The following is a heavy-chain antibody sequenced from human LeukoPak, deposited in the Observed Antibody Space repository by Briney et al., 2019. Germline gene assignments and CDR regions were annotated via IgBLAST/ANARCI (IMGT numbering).Heavy chain of an antibody. CDR2: IIPIFGTA. CDR3: ARDGATREVYYYYYMDV. CDR1: GGTFSSYA. Sequence: ASVKVSCKASGGTFSSYAISWVRQAPGQGLEWMGGIIPIFGTANYAQKLQGRVTITTDEYTSPASMELSSLRSEDTAVYYCARDGATREVYYYYYMDVWGKGTTVTVSS. D-gene: IGHD1-26*01. V-gene: IGHV1-69*05. J-gene: IGHJ6*03.